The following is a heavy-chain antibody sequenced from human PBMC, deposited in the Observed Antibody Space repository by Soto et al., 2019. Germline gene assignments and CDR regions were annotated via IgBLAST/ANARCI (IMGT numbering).Heavy chain of an antibody. Sequence: ASVKVSCKASGYTFTSYYMHWVRQAPGQGLEWMGIINPSGGSTSYAQKFQGRVTMTRDTSTSTVYMELSSLRSEDTAVYYCARDGGIAAAHNWFDPWGQGTLVTVS. V-gene: IGHV1-46*01. J-gene: IGHJ5*02. CDR3: ARDGGIAAAHNWFDP. CDR2: INPSGGST. D-gene: IGHD6-13*01. CDR1: GYTFTSYY.